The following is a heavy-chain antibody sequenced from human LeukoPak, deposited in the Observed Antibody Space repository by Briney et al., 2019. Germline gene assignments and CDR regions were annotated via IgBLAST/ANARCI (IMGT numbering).Heavy chain of an antibody. CDR1: GYTFTTTY. Sequence: ASVKVSCKASGYTFTTTYIHWVRQASGQGLEWMGIVNPSAGSTIYAQKFQGRVTMTRDTSISTAYMELSRLRSDDTAVYYCARTAVVELAFDYWGQGTLVTVSS. V-gene: IGHV1-46*01. D-gene: IGHD2-15*01. J-gene: IGHJ4*02. CDR3: ARTAVVELAFDY. CDR2: VNPSAGST.